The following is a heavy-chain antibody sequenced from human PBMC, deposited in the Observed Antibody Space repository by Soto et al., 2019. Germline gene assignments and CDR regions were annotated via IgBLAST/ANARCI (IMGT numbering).Heavy chain of an antibody. V-gene: IGHV3-33*01. J-gene: IGHJ4*02. D-gene: IGHD1-1*01. CDR3: ARGRNWNVYFDY. Sequence: QVQLVESGGGVVQPGRSLRLSCAASGFTFSSYGMHWVRQAPGKGLEWVAVIWYDGSNKYYADSVKGRFTISRDNSKNTLYLQMNSLRAEDTAVYYCARGRNWNVYFDYWGQGTLVTVS. CDR1: GFTFSSYG. CDR2: IWYDGSNK.